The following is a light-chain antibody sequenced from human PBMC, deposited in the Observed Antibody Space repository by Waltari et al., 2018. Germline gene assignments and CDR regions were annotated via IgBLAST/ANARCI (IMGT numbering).Light chain of an antibody. V-gene: IGLV2-23*02. J-gene: IGLJ1*01. CDR1: SSDVGGYNY. Sequence: QSALTQPVSVSGSPGQSITISCTGTSSDVGGYNYVSWYQQHPGKAPKLMIYDVSKRPSGVSNRFSGSKSGNTASLTISGLQAEDEADYYCCSYAGSSVFGTGTKVTVL. CDR3: CSYAGSSV. CDR2: DVS.